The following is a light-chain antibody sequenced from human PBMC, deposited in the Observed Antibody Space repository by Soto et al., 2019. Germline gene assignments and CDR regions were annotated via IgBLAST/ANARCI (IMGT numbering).Light chain of an antibody. CDR3: QQYNSYSEYT. Sequence: DIQMTQSPSSLSASIGDRVTITCRASQSIDHWLAWYQQKPGKAPKLLIFRASTLTTGVPSRFSGSGFGTQFTLTISSLQPYDFATYYCQQYNSYSEYTFGQGTKLEIK. J-gene: IGKJ2*01. CDR1: QSIDHW. CDR2: RAS. V-gene: IGKV1-5*03.